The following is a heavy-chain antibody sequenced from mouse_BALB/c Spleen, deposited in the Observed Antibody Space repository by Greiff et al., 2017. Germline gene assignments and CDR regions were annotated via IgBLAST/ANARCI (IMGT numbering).Heavy chain of an antibody. CDR2: IDPENGDT. Sequence: EVQLQQSGAELVRSGASVKLSCTASGFNIKDYYMHWVKQRPEQGLEWIGWIDPENGDTEYAPKFQGKATMTADTSSNTAYLQLSSLTSEDTAVFYCIPRDYYAMDYWGQGTSVTVSA. CDR3: IPRDYYAMDY. V-gene: IGHV14-4*02. CDR1: GFNIKDYY. J-gene: IGHJ4*01.